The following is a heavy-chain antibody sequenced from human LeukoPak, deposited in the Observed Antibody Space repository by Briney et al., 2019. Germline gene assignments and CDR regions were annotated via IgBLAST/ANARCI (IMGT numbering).Heavy chain of an antibody. CDR1: GFTFSSYA. J-gene: IGHJ4*02. V-gene: IGHV3-30*04. Sequence: GGSLRLSCAASGFTFSSYAMHWVRQAPGKGLEWVAVISYDGSNKYYADSVKGRFTISRDNSKNTLYLQMNGLRAEDTAVYYCARDRSLDYWGQGTLVTVSS. CDR3: ARDRSLDY. CDR2: ISYDGSNK. D-gene: IGHD2-15*01.